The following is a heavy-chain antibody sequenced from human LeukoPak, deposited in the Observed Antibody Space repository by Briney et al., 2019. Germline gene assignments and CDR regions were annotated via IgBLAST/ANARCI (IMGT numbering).Heavy chain of an antibody. V-gene: IGHV3-30-3*01. D-gene: IGHD6-13*01. CDR2: ISYDGSNK. Sequence: HPGRSLRLSCAASGFTFSSYAMHWVRQAPGKGLEWVAVISYDGSNKYYADSVKGRFTISRDNAKNSLYLQMNSLRTDDTALYYCTKDITAGGLDYWGQGTLVTVSS. CDR1: GFTFSSYA. J-gene: IGHJ4*02. CDR3: TKDITAGGLDY.